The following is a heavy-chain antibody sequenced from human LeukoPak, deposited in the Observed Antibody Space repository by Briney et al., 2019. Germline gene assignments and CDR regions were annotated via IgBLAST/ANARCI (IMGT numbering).Heavy chain of an antibody. CDR3: GRPTKYWLVRGNGVDV. Sequence: GGSLRLSCAASGFSFSSYAMTRVRQAPGQGLEWVSSIDAGGGDTYHSDSVKGRFTISRDNSMNTLYLQMNSLRADDTAVYYCGRPTKYWLVRGNGVDVWGQGTTVTVSS. CDR2: IDAGGGDT. V-gene: IGHV3-23*01. D-gene: IGHD6-19*01. J-gene: IGHJ6*02. CDR1: GFSFSSYA.